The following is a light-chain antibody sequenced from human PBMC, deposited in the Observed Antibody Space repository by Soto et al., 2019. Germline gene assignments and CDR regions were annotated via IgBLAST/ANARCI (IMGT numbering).Light chain of an antibody. CDR2: DAS. V-gene: IGKV3-11*01. CDR3: QQRYNWPRLT. J-gene: IGKJ4*01. CDR1: QSVYSY. Sequence: EIVLTQSPATLSLSPGERATLSCRASQSVYSYLAWYQHKPGQAPRLLIYDASNRATGIPARFSGSGSGTDFTLTISSLEPEDVAVYYCQQRYNWPRLTFGGGTKVDIK.